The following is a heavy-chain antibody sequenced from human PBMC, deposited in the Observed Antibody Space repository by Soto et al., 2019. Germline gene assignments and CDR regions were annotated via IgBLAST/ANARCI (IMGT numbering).Heavy chain of an antibody. D-gene: IGHD3-3*01. Sequence: GESLKISCKGSGYSFTSYWIGWVRQMPGKGLEWMGIIYPGDSDTRYSPSFQGQVTISADKSISTAYLQWSSLKASDTAMYYCARQWDFWSGYYGNYYYYMDVWGKGTTVTVSS. J-gene: IGHJ6*03. CDR1: GYSFTSYW. V-gene: IGHV5-51*01. CDR2: IYPGDSDT. CDR3: ARQWDFWSGYYGNYYYYMDV.